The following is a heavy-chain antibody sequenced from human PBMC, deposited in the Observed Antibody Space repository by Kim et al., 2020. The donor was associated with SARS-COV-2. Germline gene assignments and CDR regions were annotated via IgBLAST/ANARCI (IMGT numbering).Heavy chain of an antibody. J-gene: IGHJ6*02. CDR3: AKVYGYIAVGGFYYYYYGMDV. CDR2: ISYDGSNK. V-gene: IGHV3-30*18. D-gene: IGHD6-19*01. CDR1: GFTFSSYG. Sequence: GGSLRLSCAASGFTFSSYGMHWVRQAPGKGLEWVAVISYDGSNKYYADSVKGRFTISRDNSKNTLYLQMNSLRAEDTAVYYCAKVYGYIAVGGFYYYYYGMDVWGQGTTVTVSS.